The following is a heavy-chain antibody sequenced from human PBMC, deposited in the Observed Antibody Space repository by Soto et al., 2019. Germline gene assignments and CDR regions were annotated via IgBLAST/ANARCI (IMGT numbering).Heavy chain of an antibody. CDR1: GYTFSPYG. CDR3: ARVVPGAEAWFGP. CDR2: ISLYSDGT. V-gene: IGHV1-18*01. D-gene: IGHD2-2*01. J-gene: IGHJ5*02. Sequence: GVSVKVSCKASGYTFSPYGITWVRQAPGQPLEWLGWISLYSDGTNYAQKFQGRVSMTTDTSTTTAYMELRSLRSDDTAVYYCARVVPGAEAWFGPWGQGNLVTVSS.